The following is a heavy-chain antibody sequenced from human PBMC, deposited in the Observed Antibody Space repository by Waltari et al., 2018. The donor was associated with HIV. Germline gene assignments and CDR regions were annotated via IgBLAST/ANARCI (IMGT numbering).Heavy chain of an antibody. CDR2: ISAYNGNT. D-gene: IGHD3-3*01. Sequence: QVQLVQSGAEAKKPGPSVKVPCKASGYAFASLGSLWGRQAPGQGLEWMGWISAYNGNTNYAQKLQGRVTMTTDTSTSTAYMELRSLRSDDTAVYYCARDSKGDFWSGPISKDYWGQGTLVTVSS. CDR1: GYAFASLG. J-gene: IGHJ4*02. CDR3: ARDSKGDFWSGPISKDY. V-gene: IGHV1-18*01.